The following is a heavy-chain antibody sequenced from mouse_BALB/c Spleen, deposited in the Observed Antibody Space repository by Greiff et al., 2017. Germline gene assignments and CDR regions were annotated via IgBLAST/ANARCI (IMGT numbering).Heavy chain of an antibody. CDR2: ISYSGST. D-gene: IGHD1-1*01. CDR1: GDSITSGY. J-gene: IGHJ1*01. CDR3: AGITTVVDYWYFDV. Sequence: EVQLQQSGPSLVKPSQTLSLTCSVTGDSITSGYWNWIRKFPGNKLEYMGYISYSGSTYYNPSLKSRISITRDTSKNQYYLQLNSVTTEDTATYYCAGITTVVDYWYFDVWGAGTTVTVSS. V-gene: IGHV3-8*02.